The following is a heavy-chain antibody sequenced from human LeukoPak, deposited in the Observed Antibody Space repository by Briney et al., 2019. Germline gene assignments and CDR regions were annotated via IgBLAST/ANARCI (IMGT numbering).Heavy chain of an antibody. CDR3: ARESDSSLGY. V-gene: IGHV4-4*07. CDR1: GGSISSYY. CDR2: FYTSGIT. J-gene: IGHJ4*02. D-gene: IGHD6-6*01. Sequence: SETLSLTCTVSGGSISSYYWSWILQPAGKGLEWIGRFYTSGITNYNPSLKSRVTMSVDTSKNQFSLKLSSVTAADTAVYYCARESDSSLGYWGQGTLVTVSS.